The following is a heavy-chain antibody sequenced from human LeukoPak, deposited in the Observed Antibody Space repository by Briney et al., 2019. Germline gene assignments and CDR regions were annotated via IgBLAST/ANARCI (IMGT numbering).Heavy chain of an antibody. CDR2: IYYSGST. V-gene: IGHV4-61*01. CDR1: GGSVSSGSYY. Sequence: KPSETLSLTCTVSGGSVSSGSYYWSWIRQPPGKGLEWIGYIYYSGSTNYNPSLKSRVTISVGMSKNQFSLKVSSVTAADTAVYYCAREVVTRDHNYGLDVWGQGTTVTVSS. J-gene: IGHJ6*02. CDR3: AREVVTRDHNYGLDV. D-gene: IGHD2-21*02.